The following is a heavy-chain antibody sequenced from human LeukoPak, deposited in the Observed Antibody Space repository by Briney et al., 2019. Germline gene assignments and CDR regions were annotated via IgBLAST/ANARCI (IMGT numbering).Heavy chain of an antibody. V-gene: IGHV3-23*01. CDR1: GFTFSSYE. CDR2: ISGSGGST. CDR3: ASRKVGAKAFDI. J-gene: IGHJ3*02. D-gene: IGHD1-26*01. Sequence: PGGSLRLSCAASGFTFSSYEMNWVRQAPGKGLEWVSVISGSGGSTYYADSVKGRFTISRDNSKNTLYLQMNSLRAEDMAVYYCASRKVGAKAFDIWGQGTMVTVSS.